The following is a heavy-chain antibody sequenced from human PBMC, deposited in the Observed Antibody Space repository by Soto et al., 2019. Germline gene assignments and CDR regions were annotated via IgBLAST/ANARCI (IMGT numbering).Heavy chain of an antibody. Sequence: GGSLRLSCAASGFTFSSDSMNWVRQAPGKGLEWVSSISSSSSYIYYADSVKGRFTISRDNAKNSLYLQMNSLRAEDTAVYYCAGDGLELFLFDYWGQGTQVTVSS. CDR1: GFTFSSDS. CDR2: ISSSSSYI. V-gene: IGHV3-21*01. CDR3: AGDGLELFLFDY. D-gene: IGHD1-7*01. J-gene: IGHJ4*02.